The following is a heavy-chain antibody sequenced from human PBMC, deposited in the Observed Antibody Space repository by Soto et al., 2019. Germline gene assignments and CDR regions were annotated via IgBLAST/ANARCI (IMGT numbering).Heavy chain of an antibody. J-gene: IGHJ4*02. D-gene: IGHD6-13*01. V-gene: IGHV1-18*01. CDR1: GYTFTSYG. Sequence: ASVKVSCKASGYTFTSYGISWVRQAPVRVLEWMGWISAYNGNTNYAQKLQGRVTMTTDTSTSTAYMELRSLRSDDTAVYYCARDVPYSSSWPPPLDYWGQGTLVTVSS. CDR3: ARDVPYSSSWPPPLDY. CDR2: ISAYNGNT.